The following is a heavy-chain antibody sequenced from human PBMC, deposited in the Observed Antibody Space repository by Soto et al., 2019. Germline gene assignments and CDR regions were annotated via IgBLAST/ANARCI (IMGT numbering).Heavy chain of an antibody. Sequence: SETLSLTCAVSGGSISSSNWWSWVRQPPGKGLEWIGEIYHSGSTNYNPSLKSRVTISVDKSKNQFSLKLSSVTAADTAVYYCERILAEDSGSFSFDYWGQGTLVTVSS. D-gene: IGHD1-26*01. V-gene: IGHV4-4*02. CDR1: GGSISSSNW. J-gene: IGHJ4*02. CDR2: IYHSGST. CDR3: ERILAEDSGSFSFDY.